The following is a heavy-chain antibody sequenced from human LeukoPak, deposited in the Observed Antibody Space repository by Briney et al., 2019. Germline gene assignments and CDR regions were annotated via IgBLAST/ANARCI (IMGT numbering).Heavy chain of an antibody. Sequence: PSETLSLTCTVSGGSISSYYWGWIRQPPGKGLEWVGSIYYSGSTYYNPSLKSRVTISVDTSKNQFSLKLSSVTAADTAVYYCARLGREGGYAIDYWGQGTLVTVSS. J-gene: IGHJ4*02. D-gene: IGHD5-12*01. CDR2: IYYSGST. CDR1: GGSISSYY. CDR3: ARLGREGGYAIDY. V-gene: IGHV4-39*01.